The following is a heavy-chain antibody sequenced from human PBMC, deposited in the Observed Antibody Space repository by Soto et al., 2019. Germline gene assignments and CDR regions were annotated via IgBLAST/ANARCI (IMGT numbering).Heavy chain of an antibody. D-gene: IGHD1-26*01. CDR1: GFIFENFG. CDR3: AKNQGVELVPLATVDWFDP. V-gene: IGHV3-23*01. J-gene: IGHJ5*02. CDR2: ISGSGFKK. Sequence: GGSLRLSCAASGFIFENFGMSWVRQAPGKGLEWISSISGSGFKKYYADSVKGRFTISRDNSKSTVYLELNNLSAEETAVYHCAKNQGVELVPLATVDWFDPWGQGSVVTVSS.